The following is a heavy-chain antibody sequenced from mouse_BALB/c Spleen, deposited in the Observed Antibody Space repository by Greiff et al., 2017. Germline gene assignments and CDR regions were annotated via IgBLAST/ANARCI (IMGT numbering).Heavy chain of an antibody. Sequence: VKLVESGPGLVAPSQSLSITCTVSGFSLTSYGVHWVRQPPGKGLEWLGVIWAGGSTNYNSALMSRLSISKDNSKSQVFLKMNSLQTDDTAMYYCAREGTLGLRGAMDYWGQGTSVTVSS. J-gene: IGHJ4*01. D-gene: IGHD3-1*01. CDR1: GFSLTSYG. CDR3: AREGTLGLRGAMDY. V-gene: IGHV2-9*02. CDR2: IWAGGST.